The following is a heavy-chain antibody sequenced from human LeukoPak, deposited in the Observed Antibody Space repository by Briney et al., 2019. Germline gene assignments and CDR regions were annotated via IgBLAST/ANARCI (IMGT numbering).Heavy chain of an antibody. J-gene: IGHJ4*02. V-gene: IGHV3-15*01. Sequence: PGGSLRLSCAAFGFTFRNAWMTWVHQAPGKGLEWVGRIKSKTDGGTTDYAAPVKVRFTISRDDSKNTLYLQMNSLKTEDTALYYCTTTYNYDSSGSIVDYWGQGTLVTVSS. CDR3: TTTYNYDSSGSIVDY. CDR1: GFTFRNAW. D-gene: IGHD3-22*01. CDR2: IKSKTDGGTT.